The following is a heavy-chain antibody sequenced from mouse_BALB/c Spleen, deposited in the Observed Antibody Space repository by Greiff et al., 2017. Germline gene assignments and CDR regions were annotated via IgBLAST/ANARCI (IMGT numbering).Heavy chain of an antibody. Sequence: EVQRVESGPGLVKPSQSLSLTCTVTGYSITSDYAWNWIRQFPGNKLEWMGYISYSGSTSYNPSLKSRISITRDTSKNQFFLQLNSVTTEDTATYYCARSGWLLPSWFAYWGQGTLVTVSA. D-gene: IGHD2-3*01. V-gene: IGHV3-2*02. CDR2: ISYSGST. J-gene: IGHJ3*01. CDR1: GYSITSDYA. CDR3: ARSGWLLPSWFAY.